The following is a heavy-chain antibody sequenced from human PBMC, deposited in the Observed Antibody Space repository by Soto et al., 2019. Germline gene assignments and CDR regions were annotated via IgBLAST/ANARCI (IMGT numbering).Heavy chain of an antibody. J-gene: IGHJ4*02. CDR3: ARVYYDSSGYYSPPDY. CDR1: GGSISSYY. V-gene: IGHV4-59*01. D-gene: IGHD3-22*01. Sequence: QVQLQESGPGLVKPSETLSLTCTVSGGSISSYYWSWIRQPPVKGLACIGYIYYSGSTNYNPSLNGRVTIPADTSKNQFSLKLSSVTAADTAVYYCARVYYDSSGYYSPPDYWGQGTLVTVSS. CDR2: IYYSGST.